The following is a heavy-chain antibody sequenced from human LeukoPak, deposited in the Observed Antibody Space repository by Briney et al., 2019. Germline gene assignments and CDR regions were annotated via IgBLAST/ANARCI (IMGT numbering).Heavy chain of an antibody. V-gene: IGHV5-51*01. Sequence: GESLKISCKGSGYSFTGYWIGWVRPMPGKGLEWMGIIYPGDSDTRYSPSFQGQVTISADKSISTAYLQWSSLKASDTAMYYCARQIAELAFDIWGQGTMVTVSS. D-gene: IGHD6-13*01. CDR1: GYSFTGYW. CDR3: ARQIAELAFDI. J-gene: IGHJ3*02. CDR2: IYPGDSDT.